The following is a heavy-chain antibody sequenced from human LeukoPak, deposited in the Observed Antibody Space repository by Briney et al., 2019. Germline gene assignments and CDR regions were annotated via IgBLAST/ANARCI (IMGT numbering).Heavy chain of an antibody. D-gene: IGHD2-2*01. Sequence: SVKVSCKASGGTFSSYAISWVRQAPGQGLEWMGGIIPIFGTANYAQKFQGRVTITADESTSTAYMELSSLRSDDTAVYYCARGYCSSTSCYSFDYWGQGTLVTVSS. J-gene: IGHJ4*02. CDR3: ARGYCSSTSCYSFDY. V-gene: IGHV1-69*13. CDR1: GGTFSSYA. CDR2: IIPIFGTA.